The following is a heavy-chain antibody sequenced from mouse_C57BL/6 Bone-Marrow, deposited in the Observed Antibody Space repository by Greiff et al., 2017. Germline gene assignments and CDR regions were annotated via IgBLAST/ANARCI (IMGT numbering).Heavy chain of an antibody. Sequence: QVQLQQPGAELVKPGASVKLSCKASGYTFTSYWMHWVKQRPGQGLEWIGMIHPNSGSTNSNEKFKSKATLTVDKSSSTAYMQLSSLTSEDSAVYYCARGGTVVYYYAMDYWGQGTSVTVSS. CDR3: ARGGTVVYYYAMDY. J-gene: IGHJ4*01. CDR2: IHPNSGST. CDR1: GYTFTSYW. V-gene: IGHV1-64*01. D-gene: IGHD1-1*01.